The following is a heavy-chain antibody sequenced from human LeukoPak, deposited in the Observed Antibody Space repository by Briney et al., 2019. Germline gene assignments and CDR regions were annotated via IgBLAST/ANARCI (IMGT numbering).Heavy chain of an antibody. J-gene: IGHJ4*02. D-gene: IGHD3-9*01. V-gene: IGHV3-21*01. CDR3: ARALRYFDWLDPFDY. Sequence: PGGSLRLSCAASAFTFSSYSMNWVRQAPGKGLEWVSSISSNSNYIYYADSVKGRFTISRDNAKNSLYLQMNSLRAEDTAVYYCARALRYFDWLDPFDYWGQGTLVTVSS. CDR2: ISSNSNYI. CDR1: AFTFSSYS.